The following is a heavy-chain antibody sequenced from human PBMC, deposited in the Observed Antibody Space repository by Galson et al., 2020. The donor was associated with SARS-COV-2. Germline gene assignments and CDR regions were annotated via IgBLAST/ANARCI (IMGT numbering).Heavy chain of an antibody. CDR3: AKRNELFWLVQLLFSNYDYGMDV. V-gene: IGHV4-34*01. Sequence: SETLSLPCAVYGGSFSGYYWTWIRQPPGKGLEWHGEINHSGSPNYNPSLKSRVTMSVDTSKNQFSLKLSSVTAADTGVYYCAKRNELFWLVQLLFSNYDYGMDVWGQGTTVTVSS. D-gene: IGHD3-10*01. CDR1: GGSFSGYY. CDR2: INHSGSP. J-gene: IGHJ6*02.